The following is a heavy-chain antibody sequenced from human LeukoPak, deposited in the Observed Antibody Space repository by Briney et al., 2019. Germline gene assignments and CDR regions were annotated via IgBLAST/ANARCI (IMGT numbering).Heavy chain of an antibody. V-gene: IGHV4-34*01. J-gene: IGHJ5*02. CDR1: GGSFSGYY. CDR2: INRSGST. D-gene: IGHD3-3*01. CDR3: ARGRTYYDFWSGSRRPGEWFDP. Sequence: PSETLSLTCAVYGGSFSGYYWSWIRQPPGKGLEWIGEINRSGSTNYNPSLKSRVTISVDTSKNQFSLKLSSVTAADTAVYYCARGRTYYDFWSGSRRPGEWFDPWGQGTLVTVSS.